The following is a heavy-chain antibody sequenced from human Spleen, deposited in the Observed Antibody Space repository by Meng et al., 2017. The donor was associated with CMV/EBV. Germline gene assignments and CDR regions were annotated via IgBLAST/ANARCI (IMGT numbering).Heavy chain of an antibody. Sequence: SGYTFTRYYMHWARQAPGQGLEWMGWINPNSGGTNYAQKFQGRVTMTTDASSDIAYMEMTDLRSDDTAVYYCARPGMVATVDTWFDPWGQGTLVTVSS. J-gene: IGHJ5*02. D-gene: IGHD5-12*01. CDR2: INPNSGGT. CDR3: ARPGMVATVDTWFDP. V-gene: IGHV1-2*02. CDR1: GYTFTRYY.